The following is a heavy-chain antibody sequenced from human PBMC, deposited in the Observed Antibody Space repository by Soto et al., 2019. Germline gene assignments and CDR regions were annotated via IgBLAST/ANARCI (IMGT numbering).Heavy chain of an antibody. J-gene: IGHJ6*02. Sequence: QVQLQESGPGLVKPSQTLSLSCTVSGGSISSGGYYWSWIRQHPGKGLEWIGYIYYSGSTYYNTSLNARVTISVDTSKNQFSLKLSSVTAADPAVYYCARVCGGDCHYGMDVWGQGTTVTVSS. CDR3: ARVCGGDCHYGMDV. D-gene: IGHD2-21*02. V-gene: IGHV4-31*03. CDR1: GGSISSGGYY. CDR2: IYYSGST.